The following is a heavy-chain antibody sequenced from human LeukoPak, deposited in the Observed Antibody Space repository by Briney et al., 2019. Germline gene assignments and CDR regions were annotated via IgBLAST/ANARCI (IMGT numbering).Heavy chain of an antibody. CDR3: ARVRSKDVWRSYGSYYYYYYMDV. J-gene: IGHJ6*03. CDR1: GGSISSYY. Sequence: SETLSLTCTVSGGSISSYYWSWTRQPAGKGLEWIGRIDTSGNTNYNPSLKSRVTMSVDTSKNQFSLKLSSVTAADTAVYYCARVRSKDVWRSYGSYYYYYYMDVWGKGTTVTISS. D-gene: IGHD3-16*01. CDR2: IDTSGNT. V-gene: IGHV4-4*07.